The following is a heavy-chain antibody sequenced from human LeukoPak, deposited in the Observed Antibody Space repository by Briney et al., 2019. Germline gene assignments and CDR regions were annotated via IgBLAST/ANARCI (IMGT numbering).Heavy chain of an antibody. D-gene: IGHD3-10*01. J-gene: IGHJ5*02. CDR1: GYTFTSYG. V-gene: IGHV1-18*04. CDR3: ATELAEDWFDP. CDR2: ISAYNGNT. Sequence: ASVKVSCKASGYTFTSYGISWVRQAPGQGLEWMGWISAYNGNTNYAQKLQGRVTVTTDTSTSTAYMELRSLRSDDTAVYYCATELAEDWFDPWGQGTLVTVSS.